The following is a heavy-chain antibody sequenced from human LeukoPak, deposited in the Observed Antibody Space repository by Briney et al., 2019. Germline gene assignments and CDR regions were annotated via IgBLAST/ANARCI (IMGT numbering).Heavy chain of an antibody. CDR1: GYTFTSYA. D-gene: IGHD6-19*01. J-gene: IGHJ4*02. Sequence: GASVKVSCKASGYTFTSYAMHWVRQAPGQRLEWMGWINAGNGNTKYSQEFQGRVTITRDTSASTAYMELSSLRSEDMAVYYCAREALYSSGWSFDYWGQGTLVTVSS. CDR2: INAGNGNT. V-gene: IGHV1-3*03. CDR3: AREALYSSGWSFDY.